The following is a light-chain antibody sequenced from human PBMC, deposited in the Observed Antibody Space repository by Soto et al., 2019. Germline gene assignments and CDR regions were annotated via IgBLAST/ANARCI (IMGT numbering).Light chain of an antibody. V-gene: IGLV2-14*01. CDR3: SSYITSAIVV. Sequence: QSALTQPASVSASRGQSITISCTGTSSDVPGSNSVSWYQQHPGKAPILIIFDVFKRPSGVSYRFSASKSGNTASLTISGLQAEDEADYYCSSYITSAIVVFGGGTKLTVL. J-gene: IGLJ2*01. CDR2: DVF. CDR1: SSDVPGSNS.